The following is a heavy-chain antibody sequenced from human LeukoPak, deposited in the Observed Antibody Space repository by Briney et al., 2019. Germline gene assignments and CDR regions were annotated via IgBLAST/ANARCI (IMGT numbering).Heavy chain of an antibody. CDR1: GGSISSGDYY. V-gene: IGHV4-30-4*08. Sequence: SQTLSLTCTVSGGSISSGDYYWSWIRQPPGKGLEWIGYIYYSGSTYYNPSLKSRVTISVDTSKNQFSLKLSSVTAADTAVYYCAGRVVPAAEDAFDIWGQGTMVTVSS. D-gene: IGHD2-2*01. CDR3: AGRVVPAAEDAFDI. J-gene: IGHJ3*02. CDR2: IYYSGST.